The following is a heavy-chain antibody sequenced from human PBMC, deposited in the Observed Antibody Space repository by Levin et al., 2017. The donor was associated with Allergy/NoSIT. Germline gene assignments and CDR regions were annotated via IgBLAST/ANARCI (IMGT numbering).Heavy chain of an antibody. J-gene: IGHJ3*02. CDR3: ARGPKMTLITIFGVVPPMGPSGAFDI. V-gene: IGHV1-8*01. D-gene: IGHD3-3*01. CDR2: MNPNSGNT. Sequence: GESLKISCKASGYTFTSYDINWVRQATGQGLEWMGWMNPNSGNTGYAQKFQGRVTMTRNTSISTAYMELSSLRSEDTAVYYCARGPKMTLITIFGVVPPMGPSGAFDIWGQGTMVTVSS. CDR1: GYTFTSYD.